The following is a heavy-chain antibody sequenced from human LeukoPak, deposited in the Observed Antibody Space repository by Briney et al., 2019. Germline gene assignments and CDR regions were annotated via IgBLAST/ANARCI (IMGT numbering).Heavy chain of an antibody. Sequence: GRSLRLSCAASGFTFSSYAMHWVRQAPGKGLEWVAVMSYDGSNKYYADSVKGRFTISRDNSKNTLYLQMNSLRAEDTAVYYCAGRYDSSGYPLHWGQGTLVTVSS. J-gene: IGHJ4*02. CDR3: AGRYDSSGYPLH. V-gene: IGHV3-30*14. D-gene: IGHD3-22*01. CDR1: GFTFSSYA. CDR2: MSYDGSNK.